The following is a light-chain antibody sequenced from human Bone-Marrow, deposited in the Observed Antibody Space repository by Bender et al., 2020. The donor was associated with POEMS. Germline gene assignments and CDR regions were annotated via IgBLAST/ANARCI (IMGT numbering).Light chain of an antibody. CDR1: KLGHKY. CDR3: QVWDATSDQI. J-gene: IGLJ2*01. V-gene: IGLV3-1*01. Sequence: SYELTQPASVSVSPGQTVSITCSGDKLGHKYASWYQQKPGQSPVLVIYQDTKRPSGIPERFSGSISGDTATLTISRVEVGDEADYYCQVWDATSDQIFGGGTKLTVL. CDR2: QDT.